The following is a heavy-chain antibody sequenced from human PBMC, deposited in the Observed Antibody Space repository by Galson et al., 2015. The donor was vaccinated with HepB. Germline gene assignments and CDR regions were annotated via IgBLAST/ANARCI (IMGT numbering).Heavy chain of an antibody. V-gene: IGHV4-38-2*02. CDR2: IYHSGST. Sequence: TLSLTCTVSGYSISSGYYWGWIRQPPGKGLEWIGSIYHSGSTYYNPSLKSRVTISVDTSKNQFSLKLSSVTAADTAVYYCARDRGTVTTNDYWGQGTLVTVSS. CDR1: GYSISSGYY. J-gene: IGHJ4*02. CDR3: ARDRGTVTTNDY. D-gene: IGHD4-17*01.